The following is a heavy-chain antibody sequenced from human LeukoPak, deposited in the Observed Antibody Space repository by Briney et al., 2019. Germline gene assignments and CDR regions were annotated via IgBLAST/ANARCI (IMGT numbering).Heavy chain of an antibody. Sequence: GESLKISCKASDHHFPSYWLAAARPFTGPGLELIGVVYPADSDTRYSRSFQGQVTMAVEKCIRTAYLQWTNLKASDPAMYSYARVGEPDLAGYILHWGQGTLVTVSS. D-gene: IGHD2-21*01. J-gene: IGHJ1*01. CDR2: VYPADSDT. CDR3: ARVGEPDLAGYILH. CDR1: DHHFPSYW. V-gene: IGHV5-51*01.